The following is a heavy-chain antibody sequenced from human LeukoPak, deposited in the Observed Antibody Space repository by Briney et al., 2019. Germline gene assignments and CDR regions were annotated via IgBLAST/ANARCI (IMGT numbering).Heavy chain of an antibody. J-gene: IGHJ4*02. CDR3: ARHRTGELPAY. CDR1: GGSISSYY. D-gene: IGHD1-26*01. V-gene: IGHV4-59*01. Sequence: PSETLSLTCTVSGGSISSYYWSWIRQPPGKGLEWIGYIYYSGSTNYNPSLKSRVTISVDTSKNQFSLKLSSVTAADTAVYYCARHRTGELPAYWGQGTLVTVSS. CDR2: IYYSGST.